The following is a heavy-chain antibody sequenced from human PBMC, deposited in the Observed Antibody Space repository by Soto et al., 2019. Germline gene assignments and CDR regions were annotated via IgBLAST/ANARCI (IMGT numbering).Heavy chain of an antibody. Sequence: QVQLVQSGAEVKKPGSSVKVSCKASGGTFSSYAISWVRQAPGQGLEWMGGIIPIFGTANYAQKFQGSVRITADETTNAAYFELSSLRSEHAAVDYCARARQDIGLLAASLGPSCFDPWGQGPLVTVSS. CDR3: ARARQDIGLLAASLGPSCFDP. J-gene: IGHJ5*02. D-gene: IGHD5-12*01. V-gene: IGHV1-69*12. CDR2: IIPIFGTA. CDR1: GGTFSSYA.